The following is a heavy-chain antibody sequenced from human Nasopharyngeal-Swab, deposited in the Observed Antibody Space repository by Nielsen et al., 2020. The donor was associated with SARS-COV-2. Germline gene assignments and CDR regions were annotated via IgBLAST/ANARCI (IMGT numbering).Heavy chain of an antibody. D-gene: IGHD6-19*01. Sequence: SETLSLTCTVSGGSISSGGYYWSWIRQHPGKGLEWIGYIYYSGSTYYNPSLKSRATISVDTSKNQFSLKLSSVTAADTAVYYCARSLGWRHYAFDIWGQGTMVTVSS. V-gene: IGHV4-31*03. CDR1: GGSISSGGYY. CDR3: ARSLGWRHYAFDI. CDR2: IYYSGST. J-gene: IGHJ3*02.